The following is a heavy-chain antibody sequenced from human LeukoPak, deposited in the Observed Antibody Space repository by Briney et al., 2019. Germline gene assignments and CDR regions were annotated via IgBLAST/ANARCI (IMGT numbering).Heavy chain of an antibody. CDR1: GFTFSSYA. J-gene: IGHJ4*02. D-gene: IGHD3-10*01. V-gene: IGHV3-23*01. CDR2: INGGST. Sequence: GSVRLSCAASGFTFSSYAMSWVRQAPGQGLEWVSAINGGSTYYSDSVRGRFTISRDNTMKTLYLQMNSLRADDTAVYYCAKFEGYYGSGSPYYFDYWGQGTLVTVSS. CDR3: AKFEGYYGSGSPYYFDY.